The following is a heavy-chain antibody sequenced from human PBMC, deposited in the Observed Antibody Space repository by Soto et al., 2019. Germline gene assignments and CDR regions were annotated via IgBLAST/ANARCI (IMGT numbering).Heavy chain of an antibody. D-gene: IGHD3-3*01. CDR2: IYYSGST. Sequence: SETLSLTCTVSGGSISSGDYYWSWIRQPPGKGREWIGYIYYSGSTYYNPSLKSRVTISVDTSKNQFSLKLSSVTAADTAVYYCARVLLIYDFWSGYSEPDAFDIWGQGTMVTVSS. J-gene: IGHJ3*02. CDR1: GGSISSGDYY. CDR3: ARVLLIYDFWSGYSEPDAFDI. V-gene: IGHV4-30-4*01.